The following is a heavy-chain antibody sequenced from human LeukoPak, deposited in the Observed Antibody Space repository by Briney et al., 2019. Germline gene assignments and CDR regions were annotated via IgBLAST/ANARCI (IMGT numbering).Heavy chain of an antibody. D-gene: IGHD4-23*01. CDR2: INPSGGST. CDR1: GYTFTSYY. CDR3: ARDYGGNSLFDY. J-gene: IGHJ4*02. Sequence: ASVXVSCKXXGYTFTSYYMHWVRQAPGQGLEWMGIINPSGGSTTYAQKFQGRVTMTRDTSTSTVYMELSSLRSEDTAVYYCARDYGGNSLFDYWGQGTLVTVSS. V-gene: IGHV1-46*01.